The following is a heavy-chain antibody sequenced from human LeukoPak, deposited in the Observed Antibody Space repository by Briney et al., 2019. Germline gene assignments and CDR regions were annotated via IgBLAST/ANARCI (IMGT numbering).Heavy chain of an antibody. CDR1: GFPFAPFW. J-gene: IGHJ4*02. Sequence: GGSLRLSCAASGFPFAPFWMTWVRQAPGQGPEFVATMNRDGSEVAYGNSVRGRFTISRDNAKNTLYLQMNSLRAEDTAVYYCADDIVVVPAGYRGQGTLVTVSS. V-gene: IGHV3-7*05. D-gene: IGHD2-2*01. CDR3: ADDIVVVPAGY. CDR2: MNRDGSEV.